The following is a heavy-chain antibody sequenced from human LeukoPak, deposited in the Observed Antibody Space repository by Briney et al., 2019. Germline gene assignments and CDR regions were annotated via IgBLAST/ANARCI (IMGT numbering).Heavy chain of an antibody. CDR1: GYTFTDYF. CDR2: INPNIGDA. CDR3: ARMALDGGDSIGFDS. Sequence: ASVKVSCKASGYTFTDYFIHWVRQAPGQGLEWMGWINPNIGDASYAQKFQDRVTMTRDRSINTAYMELSRLTSDDTAVYYCARMALDGGDSIGFDSWGQGALVTVSS. J-gene: IGHJ5*01. V-gene: IGHV1-2*02. D-gene: IGHD2-21*02.